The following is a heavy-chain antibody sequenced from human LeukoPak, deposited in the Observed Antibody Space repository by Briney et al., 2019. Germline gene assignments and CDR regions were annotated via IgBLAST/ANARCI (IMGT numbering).Heavy chain of an antibody. J-gene: IGHJ5*02. V-gene: IGHV3-23*01. CDR3: APRGIAAAGPGVWFDP. Sequence: GGSLRLSCAASGFTFSSYAMSWVRQAPGKGLEWVSAISGSGGSTYYADSVKGRFTISRDNSKNTLYLQMNSLRAEDTAVYYWAPRGIAAAGPGVWFDPWGQGTLVTVSS. CDR2: ISGSGGST. D-gene: IGHD6-13*01. CDR1: GFTFSSYA.